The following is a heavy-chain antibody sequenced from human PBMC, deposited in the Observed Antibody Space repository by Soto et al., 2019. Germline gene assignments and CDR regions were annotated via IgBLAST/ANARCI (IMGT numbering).Heavy chain of an antibody. CDR2: IESSGST. CDR1: GASISSGVYY. J-gene: IGHJ4*01. V-gene: IGHV4-31*03. D-gene: IGHD3-22*01. Sequence: SETLSLTCTVSGASISSGVYYWTWIRQHPGKGLEWIGYIESSGSTFFNPSLKSRVAISVDPSKSHFSLNLNSVTAADTAIYYCARAVNDYDSRGYRTSYFDYWGHGTLVTVS. CDR3: ARAVNDYDSRGYRTSYFDY.